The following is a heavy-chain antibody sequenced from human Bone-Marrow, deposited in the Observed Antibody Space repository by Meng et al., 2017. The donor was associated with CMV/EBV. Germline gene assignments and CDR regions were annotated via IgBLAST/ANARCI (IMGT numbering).Heavy chain of an antibody. CDR2: IYPGDSDI. CDR1: GYNFSTYW. Sequence: GGSLRLSCTGSGYNFSTYWIAWVRQMPGKGLEWMGIIYPGDSDITYSPSFQGQVTISADKPFSTAYLQWSSLKASDTAIYFCARATGGELIYWGQGTLVTVSS. CDR3: ARATGGELIY. D-gene: IGHD3-16*01. J-gene: IGHJ4*02. V-gene: IGHV5-51*04.